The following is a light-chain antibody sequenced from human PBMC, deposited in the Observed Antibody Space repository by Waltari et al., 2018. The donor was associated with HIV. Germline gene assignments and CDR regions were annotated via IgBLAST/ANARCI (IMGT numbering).Light chain of an antibody. J-gene: IGLJ3*02. Sequence: QSVLTQPPSVSAAPGQKVTISCSGSSSNIGNNFVSWYQQLPGTAPKLPIYDNNKRPSGIPDRFSCSKSGTSATLGITGLQTGDEADYYCGTWDSSLSAGLFGGGTKLTVL. V-gene: IGLV1-51*01. CDR3: GTWDSSLSAGL. CDR2: DNN. CDR1: SSNIGNNF.